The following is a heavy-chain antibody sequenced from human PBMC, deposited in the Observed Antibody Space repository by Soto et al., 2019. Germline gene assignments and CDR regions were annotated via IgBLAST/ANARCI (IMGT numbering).Heavy chain of an antibody. Sequence: SETLSLTCAVYGGSFSGYYWSWIRQPPGKGLEWIGEINHSGSTNYNPSLKSRVTISVDTSKNQFSLKLSSVTAADTAVYYCARDPGGQWLVYFDYWGQGTLVTVSS. J-gene: IGHJ4*02. D-gene: IGHD6-19*01. CDR3: ARDPGGQWLVYFDY. CDR2: INHSGST. V-gene: IGHV4-34*01. CDR1: GGSFSGYY.